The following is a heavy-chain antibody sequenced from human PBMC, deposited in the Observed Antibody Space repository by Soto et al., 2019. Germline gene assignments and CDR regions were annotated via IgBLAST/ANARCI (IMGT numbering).Heavy chain of an antibody. J-gene: IGHJ4*02. Sequence: GASVKVSCKASGGPFSSYAISWVRQAPGQGLEWMGGIIPVFGTGIYAQKFQGRVTITADKSTNTAYMELSSLRSEDTAVYFCARVGGTGGYTYGLDYWGQGTLVTVSS. D-gene: IGHD5-18*01. V-gene: IGHV1-69*06. CDR2: IIPVFGTG. CDR3: ARVGGTGGYTYGLDY. CDR1: GGPFSSYA.